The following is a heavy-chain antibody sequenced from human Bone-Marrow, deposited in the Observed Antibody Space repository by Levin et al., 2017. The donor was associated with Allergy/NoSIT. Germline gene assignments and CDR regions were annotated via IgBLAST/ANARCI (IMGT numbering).Heavy chain of an antibody. CDR3: ARDYGDYVKGPCNAWDYFYYYGMDV. CDR2: ISSSSPFI. CDR1: RFSFSTYS. V-gene: IGHV3-21*01. Sequence: PSETLSLTCAASRFSFSTYSMNWVRQAPGRGLEWVSSISSSSPFIYYADSVKGRFTISRDNAKNLLYLQMNNLRAEDTAVYYCARDYGDYVKGPCNAWDYFYYYGMDVWGQGTTVTVSS. D-gene: IGHD4-17*01. J-gene: IGHJ6*02.